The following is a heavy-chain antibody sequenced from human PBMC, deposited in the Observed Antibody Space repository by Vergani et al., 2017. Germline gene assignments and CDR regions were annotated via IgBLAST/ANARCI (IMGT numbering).Heavy chain of an antibody. V-gene: IGHV3-23*01. CDR1: GFTFSSYA. D-gene: IGHD3-22*01. J-gene: IGHJ4*02. CDR3: ARESVYDSSGYYSGYYFDY. Sequence: EVQLLESGGGLVQPGGSLRLSCAASGFTFSSYAMSWVRQAPGKGLEWVSAISGSGGSTYYADSVKGRFTISRDNSKNTLYLQMNSLRAEDTAVYYCARESVYDSSGYYSGYYFDYWGQGTLVTVSS. CDR2: ISGSGGST.